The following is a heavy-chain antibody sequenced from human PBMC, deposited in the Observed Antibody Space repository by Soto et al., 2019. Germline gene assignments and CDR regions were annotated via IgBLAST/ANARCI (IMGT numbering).Heavy chain of an antibody. CDR2: ISSSSSTI. Sequence: GGSLRLSFAAAGFTFSSYSMNWVRQAPGKGLEWVSYISSSSSTIYYADSVKGRFTISRDNAKNSLYLQMNSLRAEDTAVYYCASVSPLLGELSCGRMVAAFDIWGQGTMVPVS. CDR1: GFTFSSYS. D-gene: IGHD3-16*02. CDR3: ASVSPLLGELSCGRMVAAFDI. V-gene: IGHV3-48*01. J-gene: IGHJ3*02.